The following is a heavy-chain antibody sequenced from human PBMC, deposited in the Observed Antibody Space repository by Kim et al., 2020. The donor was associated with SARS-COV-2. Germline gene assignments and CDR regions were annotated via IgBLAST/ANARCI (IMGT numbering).Heavy chain of an antibody. CDR3: AKDGGYSSSEYYFDY. J-gene: IGHJ4*01. V-gene: IGHV3-30*18. D-gene: IGHD6-6*01. Sequence: GGSLRLSCAVSGFTFSSYGMHWVRQAPGKGLEWVAVISYDGSNKYFADSVKGRFTISRDNSKNTLYLQMNSLRAEDMAVYYCAKDGGYSSSEYYFDYWG. CDR2: ISYDGSNK. CDR1: GFTFSSYG.